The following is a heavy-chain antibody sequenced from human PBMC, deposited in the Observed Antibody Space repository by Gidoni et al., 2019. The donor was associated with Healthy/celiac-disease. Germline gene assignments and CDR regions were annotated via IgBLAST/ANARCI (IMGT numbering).Heavy chain of an antibody. CDR2: SSAYNGNT. CDR3: ARDRGNDFWSGYSADVDY. Sequence: QVQLVQSGAEVTTPGASVKVSCKASGYTFTSSGISWVRQAPGQGLEWMGWSSAYNGNTNYAQKLQGRVTMTTDTSTSTAYMELRSLRSDDTAVYYCARDRGNDFWSGYSADVDYWGQGTLVTVSS. J-gene: IGHJ4*02. V-gene: IGHV1-18*01. CDR1: GYTFTSSG. D-gene: IGHD3-3*01.